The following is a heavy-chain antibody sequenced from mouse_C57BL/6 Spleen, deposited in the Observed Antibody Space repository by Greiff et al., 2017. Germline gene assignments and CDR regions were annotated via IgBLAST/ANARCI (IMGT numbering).Heavy chain of an antibody. Sequence: EVKLQESGGGLVKPGGSLKLSCAASGFTFSDYGMHWVRQAPEKGLEWVAYISSGSSTIYYADTVKGRFTISRDNAKNTLFLQMTSLRSEDTAMYYCANYYGSRGGFAYWGQGTLVTVSA. CDR3: ANYYGSRGGFAY. J-gene: IGHJ3*01. V-gene: IGHV5-17*01. CDR2: ISSGSSTI. D-gene: IGHD1-1*01. CDR1: GFTFSDYG.